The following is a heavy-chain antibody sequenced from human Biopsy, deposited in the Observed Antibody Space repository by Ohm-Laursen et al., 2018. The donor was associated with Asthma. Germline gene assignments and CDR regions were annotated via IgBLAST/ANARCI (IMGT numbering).Heavy chain of an antibody. D-gene: IGHD2-15*01. J-gene: IGHJ4*02. CDR2: INPKTGDT. CDR1: GYTFTGYY. V-gene: IGHV1-2*06. Sequence: ASVKVSCKASGYTFTGYYIHWVRQAPGQGLEWMGRINPKTGDTDYAQKFQGSVTMTRDTSISTAYMELSRLRSDDSALYYCARGRMYVCYGGTCYSDAFDYWGQGTLVTVSS. CDR3: ARGRMYVCYGGTCYSDAFDY.